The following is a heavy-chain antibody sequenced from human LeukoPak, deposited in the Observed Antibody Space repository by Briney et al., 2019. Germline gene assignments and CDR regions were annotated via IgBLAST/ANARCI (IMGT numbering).Heavy chain of an antibody. D-gene: IGHD4-11*01. Sequence: PSETLSLTCAVYGGSFSGYYWSWIRQPPGKGLEWIGEINHSGSTNYNPPLKSRVTISVDTSKNQFSLKLSSVTAADTAVYYCARHATVYYYYYGMDVWGQGTTVTVSS. CDR1: GGSFSGYY. J-gene: IGHJ6*02. CDR2: INHSGST. CDR3: ARHATVYYYYYGMDV. V-gene: IGHV4-34*01.